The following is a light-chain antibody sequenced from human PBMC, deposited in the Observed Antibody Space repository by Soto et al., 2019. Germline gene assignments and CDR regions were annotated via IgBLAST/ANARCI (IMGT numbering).Light chain of an antibody. V-gene: IGLV2-11*01. J-gene: IGLJ1*01. CDR3: CSYVGGYSYV. Sequence: QSALTQPRSVSGSPGQSVTVSCIGTSSDVGDYNSVSWYQQHPGKAPKLMIYDVSKRPSGVPDRFSGSKSGNTASLTISGLQAEDEADYYCCSYVGGYSYVFGIGTKGTV. CDR2: DVS. CDR1: SSDVGDYNS.